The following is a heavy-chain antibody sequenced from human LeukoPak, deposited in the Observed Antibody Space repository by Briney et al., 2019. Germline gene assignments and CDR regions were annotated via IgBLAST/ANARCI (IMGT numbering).Heavy chain of an antibody. D-gene: IGHD3-10*01. CDR2: IYYSVTT. Sequence: PSETPSLTCSLSVGSITSSNYYWGWIRQPPGKGLEWIGAIYYSVTTYYNPSLASRVTLSEDMPTNTFSPSLRSVTPPATPVYFGARQISDYYYYYIDVWGKGTTVTVSS. CDR3: ARQISDYYYYYIDV. J-gene: IGHJ6*03. V-gene: IGHV4-39*01. CDR1: VGSITSSNYY.